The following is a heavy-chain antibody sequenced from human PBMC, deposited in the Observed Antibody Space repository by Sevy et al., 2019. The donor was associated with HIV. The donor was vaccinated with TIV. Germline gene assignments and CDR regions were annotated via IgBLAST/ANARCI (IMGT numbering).Heavy chain of an antibody. CDR3: ARGSSSWYTYYYYYGMDV. Sequence: ASVKVSCKASGYTFTSYGISWVRQAPGQGLEWMGWISAYNGNTNYAQKLQGRVTMTTDTSTSTAYMELRSLGSDDTAVYYCARGSSSWYTYYYYYGMDVWGQGTTVTVSS. CDR1: GYTFTSYG. V-gene: IGHV1-18*01. CDR2: ISAYNGNT. J-gene: IGHJ6*02. D-gene: IGHD6-13*01.